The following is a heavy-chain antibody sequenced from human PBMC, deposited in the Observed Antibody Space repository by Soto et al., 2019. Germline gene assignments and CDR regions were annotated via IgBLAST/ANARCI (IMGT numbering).Heavy chain of an antibody. V-gene: IGHV3-30*19. D-gene: IGHD3-16*01. CDR2: TSYDGNNK. CDR3: ARWGTTGGFDL. Sequence: QVQLVESGGGVVQPGTSLRLSCAASGFRFKSFVMHWVRQAPGKGLEWVAFTSYDGNNKDYGDSVKGRFTVSRDNSQNTLHLQRDCLRPEDTALYYCARWGTTGGFDLWGQRTLVSVSS. CDR1: GFRFKSFV. J-gene: IGHJ4*02.